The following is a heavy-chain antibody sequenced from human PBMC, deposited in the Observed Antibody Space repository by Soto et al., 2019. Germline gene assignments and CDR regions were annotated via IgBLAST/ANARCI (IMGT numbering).Heavy chain of an antibody. Sequence: GGSLRLSCSASGFTFSSYAMHWVRQAPGKGLEYVSAISSNGGSTYYADSVKGRFTISRDNSKNTLYLQMNSLRAEDTAVYYCVKDRYSYGYPLDYWGQGTLVTVSS. CDR1: GFTFSSYA. D-gene: IGHD5-18*01. CDR2: ISSNGGST. V-gene: IGHV3-64D*06. CDR3: VKDRYSYGYPLDY. J-gene: IGHJ4*02.